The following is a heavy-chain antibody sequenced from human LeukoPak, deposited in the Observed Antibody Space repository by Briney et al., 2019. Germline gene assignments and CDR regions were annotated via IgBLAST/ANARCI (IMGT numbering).Heavy chain of an antibody. CDR3: ARLVVSATEN. J-gene: IGHJ4*02. CDR2: LSGTYTNT. V-gene: IGHV3-23*01. Sequence: PGGSLRLSCAASGFTFSSYAMIWVRQAPGKGLEWVSALSGTYTNTYYADSVRGRFTISRENSRNTLYLQMNSLTAEDTAVYYCARLVVSATENWGQGTLVTVSS. D-gene: IGHD2-8*02. CDR1: GFTFSSYA.